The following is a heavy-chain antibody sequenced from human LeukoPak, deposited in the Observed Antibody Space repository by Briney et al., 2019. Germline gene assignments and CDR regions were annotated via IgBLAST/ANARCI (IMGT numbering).Heavy chain of an antibody. Sequence: SETLSLTCTVSGGSISSSSYYWGWIRQPPGKGLEWIVSIYYSGSTYYNPSLKSRVTISVDTSKNQFSLKLSSVTAADTAVYYCERGVRITMIVGVADAFDIWGQGTMVTVSS. CDR1: GGSISSSSYY. CDR3: ERGVRITMIVGVADAFDI. V-gene: IGHV4-39*07. J-gene: IGHJ3*02. CDR2: IYYSGST. D-gene: IGHD3-22*01.